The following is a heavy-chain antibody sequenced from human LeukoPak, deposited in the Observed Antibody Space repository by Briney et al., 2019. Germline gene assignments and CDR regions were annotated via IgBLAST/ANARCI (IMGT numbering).Heavy chain of an antibody. Sequence: GGFLRLSCAASGFTFSEYYMTWVRQAPGRGLEWISYISSASGYTNYAVSVKGRFTISRDNAKNSLYLQMNSLRAEDTAVYYCARGDASGYRAFDFWGQGTMVTVSS. CDR2: ISSASGYT. D-gene: IGHD3-10*01. CDR3: ARGDASGYRAFDF. J-gene: IGHJ3*01. CDR1: GFTFSEYY. V-gene: IGHV3-11*05.